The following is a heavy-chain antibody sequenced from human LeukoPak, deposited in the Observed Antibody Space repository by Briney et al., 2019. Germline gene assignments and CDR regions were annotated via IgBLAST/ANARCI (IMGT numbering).Heavy chain of an antibody. D-gene: IGHD3-10*01. J-gene: IGHJ4*02. CDR2: INPNSGGT. CDR1: GYTSTGYY. CDR3: ARSGSGSYYNLIHD. V-gene: IGHV1-2*02. Sequence: ASVKVSCKASGYTSTGYYMHWVRQAPGQGLEWMGWINPNSGGTNYAQKFQGRVTMTRDTSISTAYMELSRLRSDDTAVYYCARSGSGSYYNLIHDWGQGTLVTVSS.